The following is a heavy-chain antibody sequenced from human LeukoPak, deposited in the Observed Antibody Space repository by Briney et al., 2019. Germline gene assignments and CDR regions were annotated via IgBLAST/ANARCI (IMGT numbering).Heavy chain of an antibody. D-gene: IGHD6-13*01. J-gene: IGHJ4*02. V-gene: IGHV4-30-4*01. Sequence: SETLSLTCTLSGRSLSRRDYYGTWTRPPPGKRREWIGYIYYSGSTYYSPSLKSRATISVVTSKHEFSLRLRSVTAADSAVDYCARGLVSSWYGDWGQGTLVTVSS. CDR3: ARGLVSSWYGD. CDR1: GRSLSRRDYY. CDR2: IYYSGST.